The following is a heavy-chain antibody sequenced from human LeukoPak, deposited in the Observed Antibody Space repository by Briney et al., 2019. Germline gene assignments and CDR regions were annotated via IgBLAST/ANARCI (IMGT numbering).Heavy chain of an antibody. CDR2: ISGSGGST. CDR1: RFTFSSYA. D-gene: IGHD5-18*01. J-gene: IGHJ6*02. CDR3: AKFGYSYGRNYYGMDV. Sequence: GGSLRLSCAASRFTFSSYAMSWVRQAPGKGLEWVSAISGSGGSTYYADSVKGRFTTSRDNSKNTLYLQMNSLRAEDTAVYYCAKFGYSYGRNYYGMDVWGQGTTVTVSS. V-gene: IGHV3-23*01.